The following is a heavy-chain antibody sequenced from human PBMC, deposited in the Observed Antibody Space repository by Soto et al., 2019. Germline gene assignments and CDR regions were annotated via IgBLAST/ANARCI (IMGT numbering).Heavy chain of an antibody. CDR1: GFSLSTSGVG. CDR3: AHSSCSGGSCYGGWFAP. CDR2: IYWDDDK. Sequence: QITLKESGPTLVKPTQTLTLTCTFSGFSLSTSGVGVGWIRQPPGKALEWLALIYWDDDKRYSPSLKSRLTIPTDTSQTQAVLTMTNMDPVDTATYYCAHSSCSGGSCYGGWFAPWGQGTLVTVSS. D-gene: IGHD2-15*01. V-gene: IGHV2-5*02. J-gene: IGHJ5*02.